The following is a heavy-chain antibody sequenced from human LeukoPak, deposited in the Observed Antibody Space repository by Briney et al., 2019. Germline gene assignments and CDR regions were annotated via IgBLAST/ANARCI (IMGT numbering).Heavy chain of an antibody. J-gene: IGHJ4*02. CDR1: GFTFSSYA. CDR3: AKSGSSGWYAVGY. D-gene: IGHD6-19*01. Sequence: GGSLRLSCAASGFTFSSYAMHWVRQAPGKGLEWVAVISYDGSNKYYADSVKGRFTISRDNSKNTLYLRMNSLRAEDTAVYYCAKSGSSGWYAVGYWGQGTLVTVSS. V-gene: IGHV3-30*18. CDR2: ISYDGSNK.